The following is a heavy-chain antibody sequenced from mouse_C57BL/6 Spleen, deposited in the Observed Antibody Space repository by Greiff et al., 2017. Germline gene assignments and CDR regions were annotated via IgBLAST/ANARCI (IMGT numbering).Heavy chain of an antibody. CDR2: VDPETGNT. J-gene: IGHJ1*03. V-gene: IGHV1-15*01. CDR3: TNLTGDWYFDV. D-gene: IGHD4-1*01. Sequence: VQLVESGAELVRPGASVTLSCKASGYIFTDYEMHWVKQTPVHGLEWIGAVDPETGNTAYNQKFKDKAILTADKSSSTAYMEFRSLTSEDSAVYYCTNLTGDWYFDVWGTGTTVTVSS. CDR1: GYIFTDYE.